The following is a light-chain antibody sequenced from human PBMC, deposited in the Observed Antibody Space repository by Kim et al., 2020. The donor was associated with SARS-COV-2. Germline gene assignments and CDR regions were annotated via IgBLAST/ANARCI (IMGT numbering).Light chain of an antibody. Sequence: VALGQTVRITCQGDSLRNYYATLYQQKPGQAPILVIYSKNNRPSGIPDRFSGSSSKNTASLTIAGTQAGDEADYYCNSRNSNDNVVFGGGTKLTVL. CDR2: SKN. CDR3: NSRNSNDNVV. J-gene: IGLJ2*01. CDR1: SLRNYY. V-gene: IGLV3-19*01.